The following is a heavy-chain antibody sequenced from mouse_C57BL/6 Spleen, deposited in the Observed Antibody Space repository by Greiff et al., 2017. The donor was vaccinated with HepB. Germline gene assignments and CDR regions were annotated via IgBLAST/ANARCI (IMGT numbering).Heavy chain of an antibody. CDR1: GFTFTDYY. CDR2: IRNKANGYTT. J-gene: IGHJ1*01. D-gene: IGHD2-4*01. Sequence: DVMLVESGGGLVQPGGSLSLSCAASGFTFTDYYMSWVRQPPGKALEWLGFIRNKANGYTTEYSASVKGRFTISRDNSQSILYLQMNALRAEDSATYYCASSSYDYERLGYFDVWGPGTTVTVSS. CDR3: ASSSYDYERLGYFDV. V-gene: IGHV7-3*01.